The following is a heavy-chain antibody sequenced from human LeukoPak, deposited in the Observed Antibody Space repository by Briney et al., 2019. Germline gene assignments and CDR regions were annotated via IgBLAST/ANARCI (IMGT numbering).Heavy chain of an antibody. J-gene: IGHJ5*02. D-gene: IGHD5-24*01. Sequence: ASVKVSCKASGYTFTGYYMHWVRQAPGQGLEWMGQINPNSGGTNYAQKFQGRVTMTRDTSISTAYIELSRLRSDDTAVYYCARLMATINDWFDPWGQGTLVTVSS. CDR3: ARLMATINDWFDP. CDR2: INPNSGGT. V-gene: IGHV1-2*06. CDR1: GYTFTGYY.